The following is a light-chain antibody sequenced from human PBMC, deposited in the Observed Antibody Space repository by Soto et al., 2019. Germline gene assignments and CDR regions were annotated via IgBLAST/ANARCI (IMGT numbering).Light chain of an antibody. V-gene: IGKV1-33*01. CDR2: DAS. CDR1: QDIGTY. J-gene: IGKJ4*01. Sequence: DIQMTQSPSSLSASVGDRVTVTCRASQDIGTYLAWYQQKLGKAPRLLIYDASSLETGVPSRFSGSGSGTDFTFAINSLQPEDFATYYCQQPDSLQLTFGGGTKVDIK. CDR3: QQPDSLQLT.